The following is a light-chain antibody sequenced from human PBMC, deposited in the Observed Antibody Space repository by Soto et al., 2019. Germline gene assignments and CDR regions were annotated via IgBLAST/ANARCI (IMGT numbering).Light chain of an antibody. J-gene: IGKJ1*01. CDR1: QSVSSSY. V-gene: IGKV3-20*01. Sequence: EIDLTQSPGTLSLSPLEIASLSFMASQSVSSSYLAWYQQKPGQAPRLLIYGASSRATGIPDRFSGSGSGTDFTLTISRLEPEDFAVYYCHQYGSSPWTFGQGTKVDIK. CDR2: GAS. CDR3: HQYGSSPWT.